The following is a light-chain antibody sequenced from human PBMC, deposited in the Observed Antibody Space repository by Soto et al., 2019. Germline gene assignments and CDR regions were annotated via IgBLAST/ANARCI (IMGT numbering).Light chain of an antibody. CDR1: QSMSDY. Sequence: DIQMTQSPSSLSASVGDRVTITCRASQSMSDYLNWYQQQPGKAPKLLVSTAASLRSGVPSRFSGSASGTDFALTISSLQPEDFATYYCQQSFTTPYTFGQGTKLEI. CDR3: QQSFTTPYT. CDR2: TAA. J-gene: IGKJ2*01. V-gene: IGKV1-39*01.